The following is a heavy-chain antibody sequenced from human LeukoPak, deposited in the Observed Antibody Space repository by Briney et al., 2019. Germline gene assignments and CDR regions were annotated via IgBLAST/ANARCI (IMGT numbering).Heavy chain of an antibody. D-gene: IGHD6-13*01. Sequence: SETLSLTCTVSGASISSISYYWGWVRQPPGKGLEWIGSIYYTGSTYYNPSLKSRVTISVDTSKNQFSLKLSSVTAADTAVYYCARIAREAAALYYYYYYMDVWGKGTTVTVSS. CDR2: IYYTGST. J-gene: IGHJ6*03. CDR3: ARIAREAAALYYYYYYMDV. V-gene: IGHV4-39*07. CDR1: GASISSISYY.